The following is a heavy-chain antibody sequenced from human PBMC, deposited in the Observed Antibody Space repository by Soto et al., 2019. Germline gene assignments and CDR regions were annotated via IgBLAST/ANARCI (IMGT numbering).Heavy chain of an antibody. CDR2: ISSSSSYI. CDR3: ARELLPGDY. D-gene: IGHD3-22*01. J-gene: IGHJ4*02. V-gene: IGHV3-21*01. Sequence: PGGALRLSGEASRLTADTYAITWVSQGPGKGLEWVSSISSSSSYIYYADSVKGRFTISRDNAKNSLYLQMNSLRAEDTAVYYCARELLPGDYWGEGILVSVS. CDR1: RLTADTYA.